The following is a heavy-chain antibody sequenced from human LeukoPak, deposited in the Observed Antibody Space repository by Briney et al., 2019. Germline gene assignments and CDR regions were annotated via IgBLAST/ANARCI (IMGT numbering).Heavy chain of an antibody. Sequence: GGSLRLSCVTSGFTFSSYGMHWVRQTPGKGLEWVAFIRYDESNKYYADSVKGRFTISRDNSKNTLYLQMNSLRAEDTAVYYCAKGDKPGYWGQGTLITVSS. J-gene: IGHJ4*02. V-gene: IGHV3-30*02. D-gene: IGHD1-14*01. CDR1: GFTFSSYG. CDR2: IRYDESNK. CDR3: AKGDKPGY.